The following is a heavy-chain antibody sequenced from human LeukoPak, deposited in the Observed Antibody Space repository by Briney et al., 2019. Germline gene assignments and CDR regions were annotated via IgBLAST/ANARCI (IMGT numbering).Heavy chain of an antibody. D-gene: IGHD3-10*01. CDR1: GYTFTGYY. V-gene: IGHV1-2*02. J-gene: IGHJ4*02. Sequence: ASVKVSCKASGYTFTGYYMHWVRQAPGQGLEWMGWINPNSGGTNYAQKFQGRVTMTRDTSISTAYMELSRLRSDDTAVYYCARDGVVRGPHLTTWRQGTLVTVSS. CDR2: INPNSGGT. CDR3: ARDGVVRGPHLTT.